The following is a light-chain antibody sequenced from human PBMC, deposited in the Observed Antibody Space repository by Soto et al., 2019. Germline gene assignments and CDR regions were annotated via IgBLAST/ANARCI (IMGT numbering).Light chain of an antibody. CDR3: QQSYTPPCA. CDR1: QTITNF. J-gene: IGKJ1*01. Sequence: DFHMTQSPSSVSASVGDRVTITCRASQTITNFLNWYQVKPGKAPKLLIYGASSLQSGVPSRFSGSGSETDFTLTITSLQPEDFATYYCQQSYTPPCAFGQGTRVEIK. CDR2: GAS. V-gene: IGKV1-39*01.